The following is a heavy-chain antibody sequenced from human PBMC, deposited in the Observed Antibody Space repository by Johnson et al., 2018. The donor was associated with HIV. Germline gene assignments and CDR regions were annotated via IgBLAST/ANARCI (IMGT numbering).Heavy chain of an antibody. D-gene: IGHD1-26*01. CDR1: GCNVDDDA. CDR2: LNYNGGST. CDR3: ARDVGPGSYVDAFDI. Sequence: VRLVESGGGVVRPGGSLRLSCAASGCNVDDDALSWVRQVPGKGLEWVSGLNYNGGSTGYADSVRDRFSISRDNAKNSLYLQINSLRPEDTAVYYCARDVGPGSYVDAFDIWGQGTMVTVSS. J-gene: IGHJ3*02. V-gene: IGHV3-20*04.